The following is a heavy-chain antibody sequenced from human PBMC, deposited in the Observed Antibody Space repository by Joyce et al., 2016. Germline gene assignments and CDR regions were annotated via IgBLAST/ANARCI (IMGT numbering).Heavy chain of an antibody. CDR3: ARGPMPPYAFDV. CDR1: GYRFSDSY. Sequence: QVNLVQSGAEVKKPGASVKVSCKASGYRFSDSYIHWVRQAPGQGRQWMGRINPETGGTIYAQKCQGRVTLTRDTFISTVYMEVSRLRSDDTAVYFCARGPMPPYAFDVWGQGTLVTVST. CDR2: INPETGGT. V-gene: IGHV1-2*06. J-gene: IGHJ3*01. D-gene: IGHD2-2*01.